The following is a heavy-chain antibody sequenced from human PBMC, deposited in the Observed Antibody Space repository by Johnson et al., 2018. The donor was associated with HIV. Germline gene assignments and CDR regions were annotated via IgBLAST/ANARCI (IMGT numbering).Heavy chain of an antibody. CDR2: INWNGGRI. CDR1: GFIFADYG. D-gene: IGHD1-26*01. CDR3: ARRDSGSLSFDI. Sequence: VQLVESGGGVLRPGGSLRLSCEGFGFIFADYGLSCVRQAPGRGLEWVSGINWNGGRIGYADSVKGRCTISRDNVRNSLYLQMNSLRAEDTAFYYCARRDSGSLSFDIWGQGTMVTVSS. J-gene: IGHJ3*02. V-gene: IGHV3-20*04.